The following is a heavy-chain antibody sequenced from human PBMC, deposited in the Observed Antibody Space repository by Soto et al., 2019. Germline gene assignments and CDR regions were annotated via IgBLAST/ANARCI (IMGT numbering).Heavy chain of an antibody. Sequence: ASVKVSCKASGYTFTSYGIHWVRQAPGQGLEWMGWISAYNSNTNYAQKLQGRVTMTTDTSTSTAYMELKSLRSDDKDVYYSGRDRRVTTIRFDYWGQGTLVTVSS. D-gene: IGHD5-12*01. J-gene: IGHJ4*02. CDR1: GYTFTSYG. V-gene: IGHV1-18*04. CDR3: GRDRRVTTIRFDY. CDR2: ISAYNSNT.